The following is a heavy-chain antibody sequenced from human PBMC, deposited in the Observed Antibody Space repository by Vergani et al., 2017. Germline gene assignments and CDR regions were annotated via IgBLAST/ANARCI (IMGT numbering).Heavy chain of an antibody. CDR3: AKNTMIVVVSRPYDAFDI. Sequence: EVQLLESGGGLVQPGGSLRLSCAASGFTFSSYAMSWVRQAPGKGLEWVSAISGSGGSTYYADSVKGRFTISRDNSKNTLYLQMNSLRAEDTAVYYCAKNTMIVVVSRPYDAFDIWGQGTMVTVSS. V-gene: IGHV3-23*01. D-gene: IGHD3-22*01. CDR1: GFTFSSYA. J-gene: IGHJ3*02. CDR2: ISGSGGST.